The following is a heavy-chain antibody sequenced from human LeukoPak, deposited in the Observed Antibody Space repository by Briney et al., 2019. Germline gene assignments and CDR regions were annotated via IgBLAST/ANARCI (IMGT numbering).Heavy chain of an antibody. Sequence: PGGSLRLPCAASGFTFSSYAMSWVRQAPGKGLEWVPAISGSGGSTYYADSVKGRFTISRDNSKNTLYLQMNSLRAEDTAVYYCAKRNYVLLVYGAFDIWGQGTMVTVSS. CDR1: GFTFSSYA. CDR2: ISGSGGST. CDR3: AKRNYVLLVYGAFDI. J-gene: IGHJ3*02. D-gene: IGHD1-7*01. V-gene: IGHV3-23*01.